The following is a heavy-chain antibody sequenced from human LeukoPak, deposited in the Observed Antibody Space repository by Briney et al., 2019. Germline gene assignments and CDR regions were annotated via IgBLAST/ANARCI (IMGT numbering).Heavy chain of an antibody. CDR1: GFTFSDYF. CDR2: IYHSGST. D-gene: IGHD7-27*01. V-gene: IGHV4-30-2*01. CDR3: ARVLGGDWFDP. Sequence: LRLSCAASGFTFSDYFLSWFRRAPGKGLEWIGYIYHSGSTYYNPSLKSRVTISVDRSKNQFSLKLSSVTAADTAVYYCARVLGGDWFDPWGQGTLVTVSS. J-gene: IGHJ5*02.